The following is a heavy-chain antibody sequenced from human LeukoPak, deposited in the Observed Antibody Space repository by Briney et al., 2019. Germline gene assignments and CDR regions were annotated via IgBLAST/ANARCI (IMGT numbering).Heavy chain of an antibody. V-gene: IGHV3-20*04. Sequence: GGSLRLSCAASGFTFGDYGMSWVRQAPGKGLEWVSGINWNGGSIGYGDSVKGRFTISRDNAKNSLYLQMNSLRAEDTALYYCASGYCSGDSCYYFDYWGQGTLVTVSS. CDR1: GFTFGDYG. J-gene: IGHJ4*02. CDR3: ASGYCSGDSCYYFDY. D-gene: IGHD2-15*01. CDR2: INWNGGSI.